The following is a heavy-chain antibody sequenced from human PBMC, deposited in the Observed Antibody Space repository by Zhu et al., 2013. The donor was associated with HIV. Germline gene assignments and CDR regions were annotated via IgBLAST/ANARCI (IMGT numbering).Heavy chain of an antibody. CDR2: IIPIFGRP. D-gene: IGHD2-2*02. J-gene: IGHJ4*02. CDR1: GDTFSTYA. CDR3: ARGDCSTTSCYNPFDY. Sequence: QVQLVQSGAEVKKPGASVKVSCKTSGDTFSTYAISWVRQAPGQGLDWMGGIIPIFGRPNYAQKFQGRVTITADKSTSTAYMELNSLTSDDTAMYYCARGDCSTTSCYNPFDYWGQGTLITVSP. V-gene: IGHV1-69*06.